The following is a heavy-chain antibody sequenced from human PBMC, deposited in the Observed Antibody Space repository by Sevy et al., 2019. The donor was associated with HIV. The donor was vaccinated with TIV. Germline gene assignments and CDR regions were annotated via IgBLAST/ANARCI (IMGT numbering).Heavy chain of an antibody. CDR1: GFIFSTYA. Sequence: GGSLRLSCAASGFIFSTYAVHWVRQAPGKGLEWVANIKQDGREKNYVDSVKGRFTISRDNSKNSLYVQMNSLRVEDTAVYYCARDVGSGYFDYWGQGTLVTVSS. CDR3: ARDVGSGYFDY. V-gene: IGHV3-7*01. D-gene: IGHD2-15*01. J-gene: IGHJ4*02. CDR2: IKQDGREK.